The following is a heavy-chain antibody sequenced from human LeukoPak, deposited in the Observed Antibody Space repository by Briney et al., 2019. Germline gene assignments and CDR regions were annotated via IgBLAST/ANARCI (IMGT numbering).Heavy chain of an antibody. J-gene: IGHJ3*02. CDR1: GGAFSSYA. CDR2: IIPIFGTA. Sequence: SVKVSCKASGGAFSSYAISWVRQAPGQGLEWMGGIIPIFGTANYAQKFQGRVTITADESTSTAYMELSSLRSEDTAVYYCARPRSGYCSGGSCQEVGAFDIWGQGTMVTVSS. V-gene: IGHV1-69*13. D-gene: IGHD2-15*01. CDR3: ARPRSGYCSGGSCQEVGAFDI.